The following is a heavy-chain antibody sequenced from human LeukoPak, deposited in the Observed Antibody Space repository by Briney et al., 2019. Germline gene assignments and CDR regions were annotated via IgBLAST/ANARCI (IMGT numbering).Heavy chain of an antibody. CDR1: GFTFINYA. CDR3: AKSLVLLWFGEFDY. CDR2: ISGSGGST. V-gene: IGHV3-23*01. Sequence: GGSLRLSCAASGFTFINYAVSWVRQAPGEGLEWVSAISGSGGSTYYADSVKGRFTISRDNSKNTLYLQMNSLRAEDTAVYYCAKSLVLLWFGEFDYWGQGTLVTVSS. J-gene: IGHJ4*02. D-gene: IGHD3-10*01.